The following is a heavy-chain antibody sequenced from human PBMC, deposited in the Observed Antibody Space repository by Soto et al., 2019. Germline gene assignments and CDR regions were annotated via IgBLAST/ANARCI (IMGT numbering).Heavy chain of an antibody. CDR2: IYYSGST. Sequence: SETLSLTCTVSGGSISSYYWSWIRQPPGKGLEWIGYIYYSGSTNYNPSLKSRVTISVDTSKNQFSLKLGSVTAADTAVYYCAREGGRFGSGYCSGGSCYSDFFDYWGQGTLVTVSS. CDR3: AREGGRFGSGYCSGGSCYSDFFDY. J-gene: IGHJ4*02. D-gene: IGHD2-15*01. CDR1: GGSISSYY. V-gene: IGHV4-59*01.